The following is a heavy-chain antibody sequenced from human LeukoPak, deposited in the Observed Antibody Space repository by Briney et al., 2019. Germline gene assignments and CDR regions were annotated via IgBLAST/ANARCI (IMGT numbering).Heavy chain of an antibody. CDR1: GGSINSSSYY. D-gene: IGHD2-2*01. J-gene: IGHJ4*02. Sequence: PSETLSLTCTVSGGSINSSSYYWSWIRQPPGKGLEWIGYIYYSGSTNYNPSLKSRVTISVDTSKNQFSLKLSSVSAADTAVYYCARHAIVPAAMDQFDYWGQGTLVTVSS. CDR3: ARHAIVPAAMDQFDY. V-gene: IGHV4-61*05. CDR2: IYYSGST.